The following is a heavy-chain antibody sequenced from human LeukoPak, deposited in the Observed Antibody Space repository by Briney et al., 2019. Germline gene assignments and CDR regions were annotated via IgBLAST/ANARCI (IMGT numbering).Heavy chain of an antibody. Sequence: GGSLRLSCAASGFTFSSYAMHWVRQAPGKGLEYVSAISSNGGSTYYANSVKGRLTISRDNSKNTLYLQMNSLRAEDTAVYYCAKGKGPTTLVSDYWGQGTLVTVSS. D-gene: IGHD1-26*01. J-gene: IGHJ4*02. V-gene: IGHV3-64*01. CDR3: AKGKGPTTLVSDY. CDR1: GFTFSSYA. CDR2: ISSNGGST.